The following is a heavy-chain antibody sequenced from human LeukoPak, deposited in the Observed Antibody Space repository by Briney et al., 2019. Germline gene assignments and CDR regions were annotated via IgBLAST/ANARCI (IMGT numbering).Heavy chain of an antibody. Sequence: SETLSLTCTVSGGSISSSSYYWGWIRQPPGKGLEWIGSIYYSGSTNYNPSLKSRVTISVDTSKNQFSLKLSSVTAADTAVYYCARGGELPYYFDYWGQGTLVTVSS. CDR2: IYYSGST. CDR3: ARGGELPYYFDY. CDR1: GGSISSSSYY. V-gene: IGHV4-39*07. D-gene: IGHD3-10*01. J-gene: IGHJ4*02.